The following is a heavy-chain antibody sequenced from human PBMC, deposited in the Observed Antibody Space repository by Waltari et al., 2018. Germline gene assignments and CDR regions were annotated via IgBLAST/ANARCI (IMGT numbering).Heavy chain of an antibody. CDR2: IYYSGSA. CDR3: ARQGGYGSGAGL. V-gene: IGHV4-59*08. J-gene: IGHJ2*01. Sequence: QVQLQESGPGLVKPSETLSLTCTVSGGSISSYYWSWIRQSPGKGLEWIGYIYYSGSANYNPALKGRVTIAVDTAKNQFSRKRGSVTAADTAVYDCARQGGYGSGAGLWGRGTLVTVSS. CDR1: GGSISSYY. D-gene: IGHD6-19*01.